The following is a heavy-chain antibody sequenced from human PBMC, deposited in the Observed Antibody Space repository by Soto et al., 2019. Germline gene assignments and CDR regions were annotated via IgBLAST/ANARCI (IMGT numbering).Heavy chain of an antibody. Sequence: SETLPLPCAVSGGSIISSNCWNWVRQPPGKGLAWIGEIYHSVSTYYKPSLKSRVDMSVDTSKNQFSLKLTSTAAADTAVYYCARREWSGSTSHLYFEYWGQGVLVTVSS. V-gene: IGHV4-4*02. D-gene: IGHD3-3*01. CDR3: ARREWSGSTSHLYFEY. CDR1: GGSIISSNC. J-gene: IGHJ4*02. CDR2: IYHSVST.